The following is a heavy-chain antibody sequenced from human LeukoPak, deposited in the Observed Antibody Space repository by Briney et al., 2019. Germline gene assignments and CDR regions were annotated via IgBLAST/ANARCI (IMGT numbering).Heavy chain of an antibody. CDR3: VRGGDSVDY. Sequence: PGGSLRLSCKASGITFASKPLSWFRQAPGKGLEWVGFIRSKPHGGTTEYAASLIDRFTISRDDSKSIAYLQMNGLRTGDTAVYYCVRGGDSVDYWGQGTLVIVSS. J-gene: IGHJ4*02. CDR1: GITFASKP. D-gene: IGHD3-16*01. CDR2: IRSKPHGGTT. V-gene: IGHV3-49*02.